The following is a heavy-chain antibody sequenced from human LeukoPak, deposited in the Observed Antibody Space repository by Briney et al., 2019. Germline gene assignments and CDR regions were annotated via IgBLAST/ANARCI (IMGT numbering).Heavy chain of an antibody. D-gene: IGHD2-21*02. Sequence: GESLRISCKASGYSFISNWIGWVRQMPGKGLEWMGIIFPADSDTRYSPSFQGQVTVSADKSITTAYLQWSSLKASDTAMYYCARWVTADRGKKDAFDVWGQGTMVTVSS. CDR3: ARWVTADRGKKDAFDV. J-gene: IGHJ3*01. CDR1: GYSFISNW. CDR2: IFPADSDT. V-gene: IGHV5-51*01.